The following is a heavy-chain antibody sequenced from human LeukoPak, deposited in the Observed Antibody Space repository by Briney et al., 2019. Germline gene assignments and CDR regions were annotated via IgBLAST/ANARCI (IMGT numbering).Heavy chain of an antibody. D-gene: IGHD4-17*01. CDR2: IWYDGSNK. Sequence: GGSLRLSCAACGFTFSSYGMRWVRQAPGEGLKWVAVIWYDGSNKYYADSVKGRFTISRDNSKNTLYLQMNSLRAEDTAVYYCARESTIRFDYWGQGTLVTVSS. J-gene: IGHJ4*02. V-gene: IGHV3-33*01. CDR3: ARESTIRFDY. CDR1: GFTFSSYG.